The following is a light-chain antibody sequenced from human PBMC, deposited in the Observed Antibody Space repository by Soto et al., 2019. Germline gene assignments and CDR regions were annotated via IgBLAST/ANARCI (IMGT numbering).Light chain of an antibody. CDR2: ASV. J-gene: IGKJ2*01. CDR3: QQSYNTPYT. Sequence: DIQMTQSPSSLSVSVGDRVTITCRASRSISNYLNWYQQKPGKAPELLIYASVNLQSGVPSRFSGSGSGTDFTLTINSLQPEDFATYYCQQSYNTPYTCGQGTKLEI. CDR1: RSISNY. V-gene: IGKV1-39*01.